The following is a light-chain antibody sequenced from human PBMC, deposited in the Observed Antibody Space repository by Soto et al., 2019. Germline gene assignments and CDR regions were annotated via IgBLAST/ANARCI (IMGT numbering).Light chain of an antibody. CDR2: GAS. Sequence: EIVMTQSPATLSVSPGARATLSCRASQSVSSNLAWFQQKPGQAPRLLTYGASTRATGIPARFSGSGSGTEFALTISSLRSEDFAVYYCQQYSNWPWTFGQGTKVEIK. CDR3: QQYSNWPWT. J-gene: IGKJ1*01. CDR1: QSVSSN. V-gene: IGKV3-15*01.